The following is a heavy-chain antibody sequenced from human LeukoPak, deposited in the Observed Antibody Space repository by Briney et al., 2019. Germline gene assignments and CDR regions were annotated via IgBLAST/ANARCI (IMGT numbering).Heavy chain of an antibody. CDR2: MNPNSGNT. CDR3: ARAPMVRGVIVNWFDP. D-gene: IGHD3-10*01. CDR1: GYTFTGYY. Sequence: GASVKVSCKASGYTFTGYYMHWVRQATGQGLEWMGWMNPNSGNTGYAQKFQGRVTMTRNTSISTAYMELSSLRSEDTAVYYCARAPMVRGVIVNWFDPWGQGTLVTVSS. J-gene: IGHJ5*02. V-gene: IGHV1-8*02.